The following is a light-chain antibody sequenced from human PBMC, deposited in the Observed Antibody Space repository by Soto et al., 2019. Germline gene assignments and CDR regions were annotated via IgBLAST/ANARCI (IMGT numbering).Light chain of an antibody. Sequence: QSALTQPPSASGSPGQSVTISCTGTSSDVGGYNYVSWYQQHPGKAPKLMIYEVSKRPSGVPDRFSGSKSGNTASLTVSGRQAEDEDDYYCSSYEGSNNLVVFGGGTKLTVL. CDR1: SSDVGGYNY. CDR2: EVS. J-gene: IGLJ2*01. CDR3: SSYEGSNNLVV. V-gene: IGLV2-8*01.